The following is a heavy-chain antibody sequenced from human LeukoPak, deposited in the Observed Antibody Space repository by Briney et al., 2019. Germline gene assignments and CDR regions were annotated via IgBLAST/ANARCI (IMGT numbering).Heavy chain of an antibody. CDR3: AKSGLIRFDY. V-gene: IGHV3-23*01. D-gene: IGHD2-15*01. J-gene: IGHJ4*02. Sequence: GGSLRLSCAASGFTFSSYAMSWVRQAPGKGLEWVSNISGSGSGGSTHYADSVKGRFTISRDNSKNTLYLQMNSLRAGDTAIYYCAKSGLIRFDYWGQGTLVTVSS. CDR1: GFTFSSYA. CDR2: ISGSGSGGST.